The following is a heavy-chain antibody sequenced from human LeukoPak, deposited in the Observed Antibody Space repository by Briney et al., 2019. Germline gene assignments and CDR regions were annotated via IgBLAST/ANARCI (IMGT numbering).Heavy chain of an antibody. CDR2: FSNSDDKT. D-gene: IGHD1-26*01. J-gene: IGHJ4*02. Sequence: GGSLRLSCAASGFTFSSYAMSWVRQAPGKGLEWVSAFSNSDDKTYYANSVKGRFTISRDNSKNTLYLQMHSLRVEDTAVYKCAKGKQWELPLDSWGQGTPVTVSS. V-gene: IGHV3-23*01. CDR3: AKGKQWELPLDS. CDR1: GFTFSSYA.